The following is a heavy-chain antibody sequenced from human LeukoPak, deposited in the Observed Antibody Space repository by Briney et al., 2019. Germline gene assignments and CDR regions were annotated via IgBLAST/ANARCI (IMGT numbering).Heavy chain of an antibody. J-gene: IGHJ4*02. CDR1: GFPISSAYY. CDR2: ISRSGST. CDR3: ATLPSYGSWSGYYTGYLDY. D-gene: IGHD3-3*01. V-gene: IGHV4-38-2*01. Sequence: PSETLSLTCAVSGFPISSAYYWGWIRQPPGKGLEWIGTISRSGSTYYNPSLQSRVTISLDTSKNQFSLKLSSVTAADTAVYYCATLPSYGSWSGYYTGYLDYWGQGTLVTVSS.